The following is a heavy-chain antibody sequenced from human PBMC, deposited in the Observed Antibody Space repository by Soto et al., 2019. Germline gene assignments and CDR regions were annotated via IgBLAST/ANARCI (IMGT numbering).Heavy chain of an antibody. CDR1: GFTFSDHY. V-gene: IGHV3-72*01. CDR2: TRNKANSYTT. J-gene: IGHJ6*03. D-gene: IGHD3-3*01. Sequence: GGSLRLSCAASGFTFSDHYMDWVRQAPGKGLEWVGRTRNKANSYTTEYAASVKGRFTISRDDSKNSLYLQMNSLKTEDTAVYYCKSPVLRFLEWLPPDYYYYYMDVSGKGTTVTVSS. CDR3: KSPVLRFLEWLPPDYYYYYMDV.